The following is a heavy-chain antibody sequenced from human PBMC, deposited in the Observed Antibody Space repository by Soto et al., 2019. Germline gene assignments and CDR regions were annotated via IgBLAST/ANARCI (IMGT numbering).Heavy chain of an antibody. J-gene: IGHJ6*02. CDR1: GYTFTSYG. CDR3: ARDHVVAVAATGIRYYYYGMDV. V-gene: IGHV1-18*04. Sequence: QVQLVQSGAEVKKPGASVKVSCKASGYTFTSYGISWVRQAPGQGLEWMGWISAYNGNTNYAQKLQGRVTMTTDTSTSTAYMELRSLRSDDTAVYYCARDHVVAVAATGIRYYYYGMDVWGQGTTVTVSS. CDR2: ISAYNGNT. D-gene: IGHD2-15*01.